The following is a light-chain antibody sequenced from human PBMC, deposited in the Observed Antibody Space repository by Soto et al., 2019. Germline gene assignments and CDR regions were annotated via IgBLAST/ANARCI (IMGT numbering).Light chain of an antibody. CDR1: SSDVGSFNR. CDR3: SSFTTSDTYV. J-gene: IGLJ1*01. Sequence: QSALTQPPSVSGSPGQSVAISCTGTSSDVGSFNRVSWYQQSPGTAPKLMIYDVNNRPSGVPDRFSGSKSGNAASLTISGLQAEDESDYYCSSFTTSDTYVFGTVTKVTVL. V-gene: IGLV2-18*02. CDR2: DVN.